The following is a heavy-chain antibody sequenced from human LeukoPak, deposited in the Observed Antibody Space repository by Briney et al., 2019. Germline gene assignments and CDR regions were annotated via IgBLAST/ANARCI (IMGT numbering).Heavy chain of an antibody. CDR3: ARDRTTLTVNSSDLDAFDI. CDR1: GFTFSDSP. J-gene: IGHJ3*02. Sequence: GGSLRLSCAASGFTFSDSPIHWVRQAPGKGLEWVANIKQDGSEKYYVDSVKGRFAISRDNAKNSLYLQMNSLRAEDTAVYYCARDRTTLTVNSSDLDAFDIWGQGTMVTVSS. CDR2: IKQDGSEK. V-gene: IGHV3-7*01. D-gene: IGHD2-8*01.